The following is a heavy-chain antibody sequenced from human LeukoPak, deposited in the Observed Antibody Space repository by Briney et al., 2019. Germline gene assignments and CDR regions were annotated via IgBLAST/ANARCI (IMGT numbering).Heavy chain of an antibody. J-gene: IGHJ4*02. Sequence: SETLSLTCAVYGGSFSGYYWSWIRQPPGKGLEWIGEINHSGSTNYNPSPKSRVTISVDTSKNQFSLKLSSVTAADTAVYYCARLYGGNQPSDYWGQGTLVTVSS. D-gene: IGHD4-23*01. V-gene: IGHV4-34*01. CDR3: ARLYGGNQPSDY. CDR2: INHSGST. CDR1: GGSFSGYY.